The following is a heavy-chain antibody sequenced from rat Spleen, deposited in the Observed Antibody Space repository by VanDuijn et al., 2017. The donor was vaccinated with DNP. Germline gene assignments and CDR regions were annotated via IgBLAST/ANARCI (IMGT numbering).Heavy chain of an antibody. CDR1: GFTFSDYD. D-gene: IGHD1-11*01. Sequence: EVQLVESGGGLVQPGRSLKLSCATSGFTFSDYDMAWVRQAPTKGLEWVTYITYDGGGTYYRDSVKGRFTISRDNAKSTLYLQMNSLRSEDTATYYCARGGRSYFDYWGQGVMVTVSS. J-gene: IGHJ2*01. CDR3: ARGGRSYFDY. CDR2: ITYDGGGT. V-gene: IGHV5-7*01.